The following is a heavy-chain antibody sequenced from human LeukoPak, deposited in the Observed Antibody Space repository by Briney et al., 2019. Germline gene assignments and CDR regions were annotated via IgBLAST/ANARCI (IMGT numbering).Heavy chain of an antibody. J-gene: IGHJ3*02. Sequence: GGSLRLSCAASGFTFSSYEMNWVGQAPGKGLEWVSYISTTGSTIYYADSVKGRFTISRDNAKNSLYLQMNSLRAEDTALYYCARDAGSGSPGAFDIWGQGTMVTVSS. CDR2: ISTTGSTI. CDR1: GFTFSSYE. V-gene: IGHV3-48*03. D-gene: IGHD1-26*01. CDR3: ARDAGSGSPGAFDI.